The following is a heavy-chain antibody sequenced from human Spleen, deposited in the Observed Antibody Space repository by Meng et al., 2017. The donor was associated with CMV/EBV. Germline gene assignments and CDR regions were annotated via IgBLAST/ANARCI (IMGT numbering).Heavy chain of an antibody. CDR2: TYYRSKWYN. D-gene: IGHD3-3*01. J-gene: IGHJ4*02. Sequence: SSNSAAWNWIRQSPSRGLEWLGRTYYRSKWYNDYAVSVKSRITINPDTSKNQFSLQLNSVTPEDTAVYYCARTYYDFWSGYSPFDYWGQGTLVTVSS. CDR3: ARTYYDFWSGYSPFDY. V-gene: IGHV6-1*01. CDR1: SSNSAA.